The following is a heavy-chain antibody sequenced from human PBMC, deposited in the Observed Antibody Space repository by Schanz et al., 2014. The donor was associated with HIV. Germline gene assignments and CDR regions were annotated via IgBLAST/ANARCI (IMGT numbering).Heavy chain of an antibody. CDR2: IWFDGSNQ. V-gene: IGHV3-33*03. J-gene: IGHJ4*02. Sequence: QVQLVESGGRVVQPGRSLRLSCATSGFTFSSYGMHWVRQAPGKGLEWVAVIWFDGSNQYYIDSVKGRFTTSRDSSKNTLFLQMNSLRVEDTATYYCRVFMGAFDVWGQGTLLTVSS. CDR1: GFTFSSYG. CDR3: RVFMGAFDV. D-gene: IGHD3-9*01.